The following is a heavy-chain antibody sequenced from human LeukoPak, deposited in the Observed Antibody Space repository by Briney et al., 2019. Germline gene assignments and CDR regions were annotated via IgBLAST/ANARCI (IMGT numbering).Heavy chain of an antibody. CDR1: GYTFTSYY. Sequence: ASVKVSCKASGYTFTSYYMHWVRQAPGQGLEWMGIINPSGGSTSYAQKFQGRVTMTRDTFTSTVYMELSSLRSEDTAVYYCARGLRDTYYYYYYGMDVWGQGTTVTVSS. D-gene: IGHD2-2*02. CDR2: INPSGGST. CDR3: ARGLRDTYYYYYYGMDV. J-gene: IGHJ6*02. V-gene: IGHV1-46*01.